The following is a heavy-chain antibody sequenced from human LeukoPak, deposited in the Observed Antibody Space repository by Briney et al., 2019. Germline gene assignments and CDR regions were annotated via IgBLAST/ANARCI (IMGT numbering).Heavy chain of an antibody. D-gene: IGHD6-13*01. V-gene: IGHV3-33*01. CDR2: ILYDGSNK. Sequence: PGGSLRLSCAASGFTFSSYGVHWVRQAPGKGLEWVAVILYDGSNKYYADSVKGRFTISRDNSKNTLYLQMNSLRAEDTAVYYCARDLSGRTRGSSSWYFYYYYGMDVWGQGTTVTVSS. J-gene: IGHJ6*02. CDR3: ARDLSGRTRGSSSWYFYYYYGMDV. CDR1: GFTFSSYG.